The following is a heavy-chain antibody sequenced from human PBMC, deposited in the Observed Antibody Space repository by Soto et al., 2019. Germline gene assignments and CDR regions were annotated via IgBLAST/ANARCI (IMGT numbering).Heavy chain of an antibody. D-gene: IGHD1-1*01. V-gene: IGHV4-4*07. J-gene: IGHJ5*02. Sequence: SETLSLTCTVSGASISGFYCSWIRKSAGKGLEWIGRIYATGTTDYNPSLKSRVMMSVDTSKKQFSLKLRSVTAADTAVYYCVRDGTKTLRDWFDPWGQGISVTVSS. CDR3: VRDGTKTLRDWFDP. CDR1: GASISGFY. CDR2: IYATGTT.